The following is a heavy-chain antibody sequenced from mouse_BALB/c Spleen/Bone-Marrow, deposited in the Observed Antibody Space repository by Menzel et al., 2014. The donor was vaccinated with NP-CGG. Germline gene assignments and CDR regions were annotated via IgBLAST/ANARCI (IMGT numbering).Heavy chain of an antibody. J-gene: IGHJ2*01. CDR3: TRGGNWEDFDY. Sequence: EVQGVESGGGLVQPGGSRKLSCAASGFTFSSFGMHWVRQAPEQGLEWVAYISSGSRTIYYADTVKGRFTISRDNPKNTLFLQMTGLRSEDTAMYYCTRGGNWEDFDYWGQGTTLTVSS. V-gene: IGHV5-17*02. CDR2: ISSGSRTI. D-gene: IGHD4-1*01. CDR1: GFTFSSFG.